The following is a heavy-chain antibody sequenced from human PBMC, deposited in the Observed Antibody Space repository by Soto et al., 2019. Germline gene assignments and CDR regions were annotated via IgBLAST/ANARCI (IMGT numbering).Heavy chain of an antibody. CDR2: ISWNSGSI. V-gene: IGHV3-9*01. Sequence: GGSLRLSCAASGFTFDDYAMHWVRQAPGKGLEWVSGISWNSGSIGYADSVKGRFTISRDNAKNSLYLQMNSLRAEDTALYYCAKDIGSSTHYYYGMDVWGQGT. D-gene: IGHD2-2*01. CDR3: AKDIGSSTHYYYGMDV. CDR1: GFTFDDYA. J-gene: IGHJ6*02.